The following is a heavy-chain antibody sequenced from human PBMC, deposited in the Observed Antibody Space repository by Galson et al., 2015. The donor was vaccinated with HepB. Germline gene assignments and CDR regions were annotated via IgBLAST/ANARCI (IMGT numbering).Heavy chain of an antibody. V-gene: IGHV4-4*02. D-gene: IGHD3-22*01. CDR3: ATQRDGNYYDSRGGGFDY. Sequence: SETLSLTCAVSGGSISSSNWWSWVRQPPGKGLEWIGEIYHSGSTNYNPSLKSRVTISVDKSKNQFSLKLSSVTAADTAVYYCATQRDGNYYDSRGGGFDYWGQGTLVTVSS. CDR2: IYHSGST. CDR1: GGSISSSNW. J-gene: IGHJ4*02.